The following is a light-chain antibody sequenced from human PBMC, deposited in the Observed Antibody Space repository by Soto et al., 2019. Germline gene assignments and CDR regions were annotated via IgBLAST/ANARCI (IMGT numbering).Light chain of an antibody. CDR2: GAS. V-gene: IGKV3-20*01. Sequence: EIVLTQSPGTLSLSPGERATLFCRASQTITTSQLAWYQQKPGQAPRVLIFGASNRATGIPDRFSGSGSGTDFTLTISRLEPEDFAVYYCQQYGSSGTFGQGTKVEIK. J-gene: IGKJ1*01. CDR1: QTITTSQ. CDR3: QQYGSSGT.